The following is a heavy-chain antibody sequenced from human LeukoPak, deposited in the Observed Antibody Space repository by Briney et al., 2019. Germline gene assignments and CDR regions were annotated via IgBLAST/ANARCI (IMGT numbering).Heavy chain of an antibody. CDR2: IKQDGSEK. Sequence: PAGSLRLSCAASGFTFSSHWISWVRPAPGKVLSGVANIKQDGSEKYYVDSVKGRFTISRDNAKNSLYLQMNSLRAEDTVFFFREKADYDILTGYWNWFDPWGQGTLVTVSS. CDR3: EKADYDILTGYWNWFDP. D-gene: IGHD3-9*01. CDR1: GFTFSSHW. V-gene: IGHV3-7*01. J-gene: IGHJ5*02.